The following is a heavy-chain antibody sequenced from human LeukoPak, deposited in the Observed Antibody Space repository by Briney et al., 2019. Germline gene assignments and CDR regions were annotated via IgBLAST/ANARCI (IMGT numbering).Heavy chain of an antibody. Sequence: SETLSLTCNVSGGSISSSRYYWGWIRQPPGKGLEWIGSFYYSGNTYYNPSLKSRVTISVDTSRNQFSLKLTSVTAADTAVYYAARSNYALYYYYYMDVWGKGTTVTVSS. CDR3: ARSNYALYYYYYMDV. D-gene: IGHD3-16*01. CDR1: GGSISSSRYY. J-gene: IGHJ6*03. V-gene: IGHV4-39*07. CDR2: FYYSGNT.